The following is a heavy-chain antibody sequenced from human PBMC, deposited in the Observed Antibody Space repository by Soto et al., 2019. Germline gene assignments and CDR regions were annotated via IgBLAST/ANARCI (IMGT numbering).Heavy chain of an antibody. J-gene: IGHJ4*02. V-gene: IGHV3-30*18. D-gene: IGHD3-22*01. CDR2: ISYDGSNK. CDR3: AKDRYDSSGYLIAQTSYFDY. CDR1: GFTFSSYG. Sequence: GGSLRLSCAASGFTFSSYGMHWVRQAPGKGLEWVAVISYDGSNKYYADSVKGRFTISRDNSKNTLYLQMNSLRAEDTAVYYCAKDRYDSSGYLIAQTSYFDYWGQGTLVTVSS.